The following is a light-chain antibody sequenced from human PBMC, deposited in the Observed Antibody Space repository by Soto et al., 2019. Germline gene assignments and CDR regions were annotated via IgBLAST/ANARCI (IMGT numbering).Light chain of an antibody. Sequence: QSALTQPASVSGSPGQSITISCTGTRSDVGGYNYVSWYQQHPGKAPKLMIYEVSNRPSGVSNRFSGSKSGNTASLTISGLQPEDEADYYCSAYTTSSTLVFGGGTKLTVL. J-gene: IGLJ3*02. CDR2: EVS. V-gene: IGLV2-14*01. CDR3: SAYTTSSTLV. CDR1: RSDVGGYNY.